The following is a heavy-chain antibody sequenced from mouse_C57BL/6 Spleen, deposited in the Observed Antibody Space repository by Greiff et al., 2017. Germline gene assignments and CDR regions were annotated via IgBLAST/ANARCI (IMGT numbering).Heavy chain of an antibody. J-gene: IGHJ2*01. V-gene: IGHV1-59*01. CDR2: IDPSDSYT. CDR3: ARRTGTSYFDY. CDR1: GYTFTSYW. Sequence: QVQLQQPGAELVRPGTSVKLSCKASGYTFTSYWMHWVKQRPGQGLEWIGVIDPSDSYTHYNQKFKGKATLTVDTSSSTAYMQLSSLTSEDSAVYYCARRTGTSYFDYWGQGTTLTVSS. D-gene: IGHD4-1*01.